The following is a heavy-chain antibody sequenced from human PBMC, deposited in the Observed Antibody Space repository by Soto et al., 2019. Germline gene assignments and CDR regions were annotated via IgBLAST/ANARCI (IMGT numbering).Heavy chain of an antibody. D-gene: IGHD3-22*01. CDR3: ARDSERVVVTTYWFDP. J-gene: IGHJ5*02. CDR2: ISAYNGNT. V-gene: IGHV1-18*04. CDR1: GYTFTSYG. Sequence: QVQLVQSGAEVKKPGASVKVSCKASGYTFTSYGISWVRKAPGQGLEWMGWISAYNGNTNYAQKLQGRVTMTTDTSTSTAYMELRSLRSDDTAVYYCARDSERVVVTTYWFDPWGQGTLVTVSS.